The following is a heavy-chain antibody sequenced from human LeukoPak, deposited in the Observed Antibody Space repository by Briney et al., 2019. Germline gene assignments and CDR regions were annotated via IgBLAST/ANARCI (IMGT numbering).Heavy chain of an antibody. CDR2: IYTSGRT. CDR3: ARDRLSGYSSSWYYGTNWFDP. CDR1: GGSFSSYY. J-gene: IGHJ5*02. Sequence: SETLSLTCAVYGGSFSSYYWSWIRQPAGKGLEWIGRIYTSGRTNYNPSRKSRVNMSVDTSKNPFSLKLSSVTAADTAVYYCARDRLSGYSSSWYYGTNWFDPWGQGTLVTVSS. V-gene: IGHV4-4*07. D-gene: IGHD6-13*01.